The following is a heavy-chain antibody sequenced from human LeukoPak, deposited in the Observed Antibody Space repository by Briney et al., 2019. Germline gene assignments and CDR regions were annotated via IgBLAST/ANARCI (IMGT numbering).Heavy chain of an antibody. CDR3: ARDGSGWDNFDY. CDR2: ISSSGSTI. CDR1: GFTFSSYE. D-gene: IGHD6-19*01. V-gene: IGHV3-48*03. J-gene: IGHJ4*02. Sequence: QAGGSLRLSCAASGFTFSSYEMNWVRQAPGKGLEWVSYISSSGSTIYYADSVKGRFTISRDNAKNSLYLQMNSLRAEDTAVYYCARDGSGWDNFDYWGQGTLVTVSS.